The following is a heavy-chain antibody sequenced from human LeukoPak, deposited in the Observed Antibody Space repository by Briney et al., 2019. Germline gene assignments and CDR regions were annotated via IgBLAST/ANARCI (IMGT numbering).Heavy chain of an antibody. CDR1: GFTFISYG. Sequence: AVGSLRVSCAASGFTFISYGMTWVRPAPGKGLWWGSVISGIGGSTSYADSVKGRFTISRDNSKSTLYLQMNSLRAEDTAVYYCAKDSRNCSTTSCPPKPVDYWGQGTLVTVSS. J-gene: IGHJ4*02. V-gene: IGHV3-23*01. CDR3: AKDSRNCSTTSCPPKPVDY. D-gene: IGHD2-2*01. CDR2: ISGIGGST.